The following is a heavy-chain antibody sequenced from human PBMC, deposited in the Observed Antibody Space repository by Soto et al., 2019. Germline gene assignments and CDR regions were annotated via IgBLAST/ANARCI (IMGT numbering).Heavy chain of an antibody. J-gene: IGHJ4*02. CDR3: LGGYCSGGSCPIFDY. Sequence: PSETLSLTCTVSGGSVSSGSYYWSWIRQPPGKGLEWIGYIYYSGSTNYNPSLKSRVTISVDTSKNQFSLKLSSVTAADTAVYYCLGGYCSGGSCPIFDYWGQGTLVTVSS. V-gene: IGHV4-61*01. D-gene: IGHD2-15*01. CDR2: IYYSGST. CDR1: GGSVSSGSYY.